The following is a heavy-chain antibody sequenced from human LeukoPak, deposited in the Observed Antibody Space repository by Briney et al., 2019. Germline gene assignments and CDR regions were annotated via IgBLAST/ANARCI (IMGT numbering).Heavy chain of an antibody. D-gene: IGHD6-13*01. Sequence: GGSLRLSCAASGFTVSSNYMSWVRQAPGKGLEWVSYISSSGSTIYYADSVKGRFTISRDNSKNTLFVQMDRLRTEDTAVYYCLSVGSSARGDYWGQGTLVIVSS. CDR3: LSVGSSARGDY. J-gene: IGHJ4*02. CDR1: GFTVSSNY. CDR2: ISSSGSTI. V-gene: IGHV3-48*01.